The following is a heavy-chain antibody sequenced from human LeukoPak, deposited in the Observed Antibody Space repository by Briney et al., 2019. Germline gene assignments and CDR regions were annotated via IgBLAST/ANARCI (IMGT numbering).Heavy chain of an antibody. CDR3: ARGIGDYSNYDLWFDP. CDR2: MNPNSGNT. CDR1: GYTFTSYD. J-gene: IGHJ5*02. D-gene: IGHD4-11*01. V-gene: IGHV1-8*01. Sequence: GASVTVSCKASGYTFTSYDINWVRQATGQGLEWMGWMNPNSGNTGYAQKFQGRVTMTRNTSISTAYMELSSLRSEDTAVYYCARGIGDYSNYDLWFDPWGQGTLVTVSS.